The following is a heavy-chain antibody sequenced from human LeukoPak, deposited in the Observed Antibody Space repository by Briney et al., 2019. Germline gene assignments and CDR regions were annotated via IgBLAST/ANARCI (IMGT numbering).Heavy chain of an antibody. J-gene: IGHJ6*02. CDR3: ARESYSNYLPYYYYGMDV. Sequence: GGSLRLSCAASGFTFSSYWMSWVRQAPGKGLEWVTNIKQDGSEKYYVDSVKGRFTISRDNAKNSLYLQMNSLRAEDTAVYYCARESYSNYLPYYYYGMDVWGQETTVTVSS. CDR2: IKQDGSEK. V-gene: IGHV3-7*01. D-gene: IGHD4-4*01. CDR1: GFTFSSYW.